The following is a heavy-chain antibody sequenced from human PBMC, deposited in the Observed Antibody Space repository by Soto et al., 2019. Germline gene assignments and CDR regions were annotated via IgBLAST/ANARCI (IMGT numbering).Heavy chain of an antibody. Sequence: SETLSLTCTVSGGSISSGDYYWSWIRQPPGKGLEWIGYIYYSGSAYYNPSLKSRITISVDTSKNQFSLKLSSVTAADTAVYYCAGTGNYGGNSMDFDCWGQGXLVTVYS. D-gene: IGHD4-17*01. V-gene: IGHV4-30-4*01. CDR1: GGSISSGDYY. J-gene: IGHJ4*02. CDR2: IYYSGSA. CDR3: AGTGNYGGNSMDFDC.